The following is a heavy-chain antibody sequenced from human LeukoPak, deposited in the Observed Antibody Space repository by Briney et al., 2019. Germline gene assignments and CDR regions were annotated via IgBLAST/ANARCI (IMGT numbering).Heavy chain of an antibody. CDR3: ARVRDDAVFLDAFDI. CDR2: ISSSSSYI. Sequence: PGGSLRLSCAASGFTFSSYSMNWVRQAPGKGLEWVSSISSSSSYIYYADSVKGRFTISRDNAKNSLYLQMNSLRAEDTAVYYCARVRDDAVFLDAFDIWGQGTMVTVSS. D-gene: IGHD2/OR15-2a*01. J-gene: IGHJ3*02. CDR1: GFTFSSYS. V-gene: IGHV3-21*01.